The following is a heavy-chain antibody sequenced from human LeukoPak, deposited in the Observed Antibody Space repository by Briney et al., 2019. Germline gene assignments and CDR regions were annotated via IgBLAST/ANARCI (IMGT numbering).Heavy chain of an antibody. V-gene: IGHV3-21*01. D-gene: IGHD2-2*01. CDR2: ISSSSSYI. CDR1: GFTFSSYS. Sequence: GSLRLSCAASGFTFSSYSMNWVRQAPGKGLEWVSSISSSSSYIYYADSVKGRFTISRDNAKNSLYLQMNSLRAEDTAVYYCARDNLHCSSTSCYDWFDPWGQGTLVTVSS. CDR3: ARDNLHCSSTSCYDWFDP. J-gene: IGHJ5*02.